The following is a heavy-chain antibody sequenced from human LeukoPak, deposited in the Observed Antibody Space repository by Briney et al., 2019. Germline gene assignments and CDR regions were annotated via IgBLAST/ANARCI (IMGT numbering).Heavy chain of an antibody. Sequence: ASVKVSCKASGGTFSSYAISWVRQAPGQGLEWMGGIIPIFGTANYAQKFQGRVTITADESTGTAYMELTSLRSEDTAVYYCAREDYYGSGSYEWFDPWGQGTLVTVSS. D-gene: IGHD3-10*01. CDR1: GGTFSSYA. CDR2: IIPIFGTA. V-gene: IGHV1-69*13. CDR3: AREDYYGSGSYEWFDP. J-gene: IGHJ5*02.